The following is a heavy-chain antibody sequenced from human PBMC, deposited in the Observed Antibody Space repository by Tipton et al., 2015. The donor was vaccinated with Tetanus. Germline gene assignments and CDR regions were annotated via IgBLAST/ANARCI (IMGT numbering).Heavy chain of an antibody. J-gene: IGHJ4*02. Sequence: QLVQSGAEVKKPGASVKVSCTASGYTFTGNYIHWVRQVPGQRLEWMAWINPNSGGTDFARKFQGRVTVTRDTSTSTAHMELSGLRSDDTAVYFCARATANSAFDFWGQGTRVIVSS. CDR3: ARATANSAFDF. D-gene: IGHD2-21*02. V-gene: IGHV1-2*02. CDR1: GYTFTGNY. CDR2: INPNSGGT.